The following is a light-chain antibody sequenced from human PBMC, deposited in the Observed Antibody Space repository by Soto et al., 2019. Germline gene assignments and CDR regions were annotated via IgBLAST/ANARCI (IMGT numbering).Light chain of an antibody. CDR2: GAS. CDR3: QQYNNWPYT. J-gene: IGKJ2*01. V-gene: IGKV3-15*01. Sequence: EIVMTQSPATLSVSPGERATLSCRASQSVSSNLAWYQQKPGQAPRLLIYGASTRATGIPGKFSGSGSGTDFTLTISSLQSEAFAVYYCQQYNNWPYTFGQGTKLEIK. CDR1: QSVSSN.